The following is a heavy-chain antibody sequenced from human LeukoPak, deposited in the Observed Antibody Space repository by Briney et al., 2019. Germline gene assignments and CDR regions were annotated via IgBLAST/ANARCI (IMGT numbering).Heavy chain of an antibody. V-gene: IGHV1-18*01. J-gene: IGHJ4*02. D-gene: IGHD6-19*01. Sequence: GASVKVSCKASGYTVSNYGVSWVRQAPGQGLEWMGWISPYNGNTNYAQILQGRVTMTTDTSTATAYMELRILRSDDTAVYYCARESPGSSGWYQGVDYWGQGTLVTVSS. CDR2: ISPYNGNT. CDR1: GYTVSNYG. CDR3: ARESPGSSGWYQGVDY.